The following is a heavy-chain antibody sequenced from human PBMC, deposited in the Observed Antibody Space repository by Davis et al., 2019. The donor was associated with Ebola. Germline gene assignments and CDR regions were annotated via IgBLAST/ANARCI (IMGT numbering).Heavy chain of an antibody. J-gene: IGHJ5*02. D-gene: IGHD2-2*02. CDR2: IYYSGST. V-gene: IGHV4-61*08. Sequence: PGGSLRLSCTVSGGSISSGGYYWSWIRQPPGKGLEWIGYIYYSGSTNYNPSLKSRVTISVDTSKNQFSLKLSSVTAADTAVYYCARGGGVPAAISPAPRWFDPWGQGTLVTASS. CDR3: ARGGGVPAAISPAPRWFDP. CDR1: GGSISSGGYY.